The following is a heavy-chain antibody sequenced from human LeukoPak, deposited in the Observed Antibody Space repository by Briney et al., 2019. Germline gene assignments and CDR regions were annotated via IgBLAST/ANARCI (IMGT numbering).Heavy chain of an antibody. Sequence: GASVKVSCKASGYTFTGYYMHWVRQAPGQGLEWMGWINPNSGGTNYAQKFQGRVTMTRDTSISTAYMELSRLRSDDTAVYYCAREEYDILTGYPGGRGAFDYWGQGTLVTVSS. CDR3: AREEYDILTGYPGGRGAFDY. V-gene: IGHV1-2*02. D-gene: IGHD3-9*01. CDR2: INPNSGGT. J-gene: IGHJ4*02. CDR1: GYTFTGYY.